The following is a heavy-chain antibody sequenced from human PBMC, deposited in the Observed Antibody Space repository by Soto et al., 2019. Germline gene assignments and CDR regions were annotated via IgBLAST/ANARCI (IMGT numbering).Heavy chain of an antibody. Sequence: SVKVSCKASGGTFSSYAISWVRQAPGQGLEWMGGIIPIFGTANYAQKFQGRVTITADESTSTAYMELSSLRSEDTAVYYCARDPLEVTSNYSYYYGMDVWGQGTTVTVSS. CDR2: IIPIFGTA. CDR1: GGTFSSYA. J-gene: IGHJ6*02. CDR3: ARDPLEVTSNYSYYYGMDV. D-gene: IGHD4-4*01. V-gene: IGHV1-69*13.